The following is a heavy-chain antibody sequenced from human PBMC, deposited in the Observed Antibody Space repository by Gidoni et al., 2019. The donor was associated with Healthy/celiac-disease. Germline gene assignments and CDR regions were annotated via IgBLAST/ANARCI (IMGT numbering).Heavy chain of an antibody. V-gene: IGHV4-61*02. CDR1: GGSISSGSYY. CDR3: ARVVRGVSPFQYYFDY. Sequence: QVQLQESGPGLVKPSQTLSLPCTVAGGSISSGSYYWSWIRQPAGKGLEWIGRIYTSGSTNYNPSLKSRVTMSVDTSKNQFSLKLSSVTAADTAVYYCARVVRGVSPFQYYFDYWGQGTLVTVSS. CDR2: IYTSGST. J-gene: IGHJ4*02. D-gene: IGHD3-10*01.